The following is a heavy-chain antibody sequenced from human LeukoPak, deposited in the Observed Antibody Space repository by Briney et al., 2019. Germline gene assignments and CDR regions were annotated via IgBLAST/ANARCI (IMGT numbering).Heavy chain of an antibody. Sequence: PSETLSLTCTVSGYSISSGYYWGWIRQPPGKGLEWIGSIYHSGSTYYNPSLKSRVTISVDTSKNQFSLKLSSATAADTAVYYCARHLTQWLANFDYWGQGTLVTVSS. D-gene: IGHD6-19*01. J-gene: IGHJ4*02. CDR2: IYHSGST. CDR1: GYSISSGYY. CDR3: ARHLTQWLANFDY. V-gene: IGHV4-38-2*02.